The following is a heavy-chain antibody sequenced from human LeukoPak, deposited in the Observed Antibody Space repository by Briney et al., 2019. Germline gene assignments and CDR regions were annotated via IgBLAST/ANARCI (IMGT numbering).Heavy chain of an antibody. Sequence: GGSLRLSCAASGLTFSSYAMSWVGQAPGKGVEGVAAISGSGGRTYYADSVKGGFTISRDNSKNTLYLQMNSLRAEDTAVYYCAKASGKITMVRGVITYWGQGTLVTVSS. CDR1: GLTFSSYA. D-gene: IGHD3-10*01. CDR2: ISGSGGRT. V-gene: IGHV3-23*01. J-gene: IGHJ4*02. CDR3: AKASGKITMVRGVITY.